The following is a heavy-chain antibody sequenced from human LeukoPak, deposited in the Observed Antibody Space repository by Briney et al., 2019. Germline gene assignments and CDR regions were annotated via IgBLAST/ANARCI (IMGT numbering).Heavy chain of an antibody. J-gene: IGHJ4*02. CDR3: AKEGSSGWVPNY. V-gene: IGHV1-2*02. D-gene: IGHD6-19*01. CDR2: INPNSGGT. CDR1: GYTFTGCY. Sequence: ASVKVSCKASGYTFTGCYMHWVRQAPGQGLEWMGWINPNSGGTNYAQKFQGRVTMTRDTSISTAYMELSRLRSDDTAVYYCAKEGSSGWVPNYWGQGTLVTVSS.